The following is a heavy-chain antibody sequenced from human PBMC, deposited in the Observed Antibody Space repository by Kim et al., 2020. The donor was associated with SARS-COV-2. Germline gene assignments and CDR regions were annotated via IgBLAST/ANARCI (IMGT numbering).Heavy chain of an antibody. CDR3: ARDPPELAGD. J-gene: IGHJ4*02. V-gene: IGHV3-21*01. D-gene: IGHD3-16*01. CDR2: YI. Sequence: YIYYADSVKGRFTISRDNAKNSLYLQMNSLRAEDTAVYYCARDPPELAGDWGQGTLVTVSS.